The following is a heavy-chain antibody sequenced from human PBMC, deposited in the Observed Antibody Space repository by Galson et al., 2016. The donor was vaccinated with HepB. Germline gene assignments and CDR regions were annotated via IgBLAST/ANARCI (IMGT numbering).Heavy chain of an antibody. CDR2: IYWDDDK. J-gene: IGHJ4*02. D-gene: IGHD3-9*01. Sequence: PALVKPTQTLTLTCTLSGFSLSTSGVSVGWIRQPPGKALEWLALIYWDDDKRYSPSLKSRLTITKDTSKNQVVLTMTNMDPVVTATSYCAHRRVYYDFLTGYYKGLVSDYWGQGTLVTVSS. CDR3: AHRRVYYDFLTGYYKGLVSDY. CDR1: GFSLSTSGVS. V-gene: IGHV2-5*02.